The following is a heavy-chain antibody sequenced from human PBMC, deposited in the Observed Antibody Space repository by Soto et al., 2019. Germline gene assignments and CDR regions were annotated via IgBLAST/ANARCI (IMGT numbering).Heavy chain of an antibody. J-gene: IGHJ4*02. Sequence: EVQLVEAGGGCVQAGRSLRLSWAASRFTIDDYAIHCVRQAPGRGLEWVAGISRNGASIGYAASVMGRFTISRDNAMNSLHLQMNSLISEDTALYYCANLPLYGSGFDCWGQGTLVTVSS. D-gene: IGHD3-10*01. V-gene: IGHV3-9*01. CDR1: RFTIDDYA. CDR3: ANLPLYGSGFDC. CDR2: ISRNGASI.